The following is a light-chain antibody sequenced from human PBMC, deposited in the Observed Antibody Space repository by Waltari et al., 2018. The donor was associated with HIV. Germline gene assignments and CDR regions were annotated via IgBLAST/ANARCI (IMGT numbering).Light chain of an antibody. V-gene: IGKV1-5*03. CDR1: QSISSW. J-gene: IGKJ1*01. CDR3: QQYNSYSRT. Sequence: DIQTTQSPSTLSTSVGDRVTITCRASQSISSWVAWYQQKPGKAPKLLIYKASSLESGVPSRFSGSGSGTEFTLTISSLQPDDFATYYCQQYNSYSRTFGQGTKVEIK. CDR2: KAS.